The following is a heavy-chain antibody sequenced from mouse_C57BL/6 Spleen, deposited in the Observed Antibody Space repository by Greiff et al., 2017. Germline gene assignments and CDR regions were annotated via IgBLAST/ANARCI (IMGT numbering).Heavy chain of an antibody. J-gene: IGHJ1*03. V-gene: IGHV1-80*01. CDR3: ARRGGLRREDWYFDV. CDR2: IYPGDGDT. D-gene: IGHD2-4*01. Sequence: LVESGAELVKPGASVKISCKASGYAFSSYWMNWVKQRPGKGLEWIGQIYPGDGDTNYNGKFKGKATLTADKSSSTAYMQLSSLTSEDSAVYFCARRGGLRREDWYFDVWGTGTTVTVSS. CDR1: GYAFSSYW.